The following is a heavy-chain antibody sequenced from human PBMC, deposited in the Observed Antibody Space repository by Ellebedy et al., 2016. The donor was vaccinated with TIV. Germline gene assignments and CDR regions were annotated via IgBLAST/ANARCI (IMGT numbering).Heavy chain of an antibody. V-gene: IGHV3-66*01. J-gene: IGHJ5*02. CDR1: GFSVATYF. CDR2: IYTDGIT. D-gene: IGHD4-17*01. CDR3: ATDPGGGGDFGDNWFDP. Sequence: GESLKISCPASGFSVATYFMNWVRQAPGKGLEWVSIIYTDGITNYTDSVRCRFTISRDNSKHTVFLQMNSLRAEDTAVYYCATDPGGGGDFGDNWFDPWGQGTLVTFSS.